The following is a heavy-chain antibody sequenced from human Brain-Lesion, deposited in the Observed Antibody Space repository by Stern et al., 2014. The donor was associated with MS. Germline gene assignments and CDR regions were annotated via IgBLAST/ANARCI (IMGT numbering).Heavy chain of an antibody. Sequence: VQLVASGAEVKKPGASVKVSCKVSGYTLTELSMHWVRQAPGKGLEWMGGFDPEDGETIYAQNVQGRVTMTEDTSTDTAYMELSSLRSEDTAVYYCATDRDDFRSGYSAPTKGYGLDVWGQGTTVTVTS. V-gene: IGHV1-24*01. CDR1: GYTLTELS. J-gene: IGHJ6*02. D-gene: IGHD3-3*01. CDR2: FDPEDGET. CDR3: ATDRDDFRSGYSAPTKGYGLDV.